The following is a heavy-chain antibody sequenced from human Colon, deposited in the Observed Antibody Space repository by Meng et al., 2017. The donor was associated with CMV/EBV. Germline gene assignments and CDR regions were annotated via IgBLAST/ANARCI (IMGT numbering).Heavy chain of an antibody. J-gene: IGHJ6*02. Sequence: SETLSLTCTVSGGSISSYYWSWIRQPPGKGLEWIGYIYYSGSTNYNPSLKSRVTISLDTSKNQFSLNLSSVTAADTAVYYCARVWYYGMDVWGQGTTVTVSS. D-gene: IGHD3-16*01. CDR2: IYYSGST. CDR3: ARVWYYGMDV. V-gene: IGHV4-59*01. CDR1: GGSISSYY.